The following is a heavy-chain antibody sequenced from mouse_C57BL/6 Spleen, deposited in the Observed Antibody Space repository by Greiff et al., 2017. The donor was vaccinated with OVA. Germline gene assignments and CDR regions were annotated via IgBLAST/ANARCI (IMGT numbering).Heavy chain of an antibody. V-gene: IGHV1-22*01. CDR2: INPNNGGT. Sequence: VQLQQSGPELVKPGASVKMSCKASGYTFTDYNMHWVKQSHGKSLEWIGYINPNNGGTSYNQKFKGKATLTVNKSSSTAYMELRSLTSEDSAVYYGAKERGGYYDWYFDVWGTGTTVTVSS. D-gene: IGHD2-3*01. CDR3: AKERGGYYDWYFDV. J-gene: IGHJ1*03. CDR1: GYTFTDYN.